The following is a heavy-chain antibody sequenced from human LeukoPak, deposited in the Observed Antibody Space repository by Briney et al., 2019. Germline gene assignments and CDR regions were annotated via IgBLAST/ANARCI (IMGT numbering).Heavy chain of an antibody. J-gene: IGHJ4*02. D-gene: IGHD3-22*01. V-gene: IGHV3-53*01. CDR1: GFTVSSNY. CDR3: AKDGGSGYYYFDY. Sequence: GGSLRLSCAASGFTVSSNYMSWVRQAPGKGLEWVSVIYSGGSTYYADSVKGRFTISRDNSKNTLYLQMNSLRAEDTAVYYCAKDGGSGYYYFDYWGQGTLVTVPS. CDR2: IYSGGST.